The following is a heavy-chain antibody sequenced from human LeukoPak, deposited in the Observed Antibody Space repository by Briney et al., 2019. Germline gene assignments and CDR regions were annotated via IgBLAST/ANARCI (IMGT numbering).Heavy chain of an antibody. J-gene: IGHJ6*03. D-gene: IGHD2-2*02. CDR2: VYSSGST. V-gene: IGHV4-61*02. Sequence: SETLSLTCTVSGGSISSGSHYWTWIRQPAGKGLEYIGRVYSSGSTDSNPSLKSRVTMSVDTSKNQFSLKLSSVTAADTAVYYCARVVPAAILDHYYYYMDVWGKGTTVTVSS. CDR1: GGSISSGSHY. CDR3: ARVVPAAILDHYYYYMDV.